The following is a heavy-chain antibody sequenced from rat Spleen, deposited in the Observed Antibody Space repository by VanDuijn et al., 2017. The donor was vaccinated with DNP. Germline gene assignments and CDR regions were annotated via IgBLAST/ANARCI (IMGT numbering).Heavy chain of an antibody. Sequence: QVQLKESGPGLVKPSQTLSLTCTVSGFSLTSNNVHWVRQPPGKGLEWVGVIWTGGNTDYNSVLKSRLSISRDTSQSQVFLKMNSLQTEDTAMYFCARYYGYNYYAMDAWGQGTSVTVSS. CDR2: IWTGGNT. V-gene: IGHV2-1*01. CDR3: ARYYGYNYYAMDA. J-gene: IGHJ4*01. D-gene: IGHD1-9*01. CDR1: GFSLTSNN.